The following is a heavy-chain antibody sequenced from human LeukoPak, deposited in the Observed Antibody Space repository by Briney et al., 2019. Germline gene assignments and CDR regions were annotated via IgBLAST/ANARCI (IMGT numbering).Heavy chain of an antibody. CDR2: INHSGST. J-gene: IGHJ3*02. D-gene: IGHD3-3*01. CDR1: GGSFSGYY. V-gene: IGHV4-34*01. Sequence: SETLSLTCAVYGGSFSGYYWSWIRQPPGKRLEWIGEINHSGSTNYNPSLKSRVTISVDTSKNQFSLKLSSVTAADTAVYYCARGPPYYDFWSGYYWAFDIWGQGTMVTVSS. CDR3: ARGPPYYDFWSGYYWAFDI.